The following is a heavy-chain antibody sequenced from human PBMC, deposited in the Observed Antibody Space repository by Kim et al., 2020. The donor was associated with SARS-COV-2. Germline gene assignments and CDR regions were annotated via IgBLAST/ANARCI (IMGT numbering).Heavy chain of an antibody. D-gene: IGHD3-3*02. CDR3: AKGCTYFSTDWFDS. Sequence: GGALRLSCAASGFTFSRYSMAWVRQAPGKGLEWVSSISDIGGSLYYADSVKGRSTISRDNSKNTMYVQMNSLRVEDTAIYYCAKGCTYFSTDWFDSWGQG. CDR1: GFTFSRYS. CDR2: ISDIGGSL. V-gene: IGHV3-23*01. J-gene: IGHJ5*02.